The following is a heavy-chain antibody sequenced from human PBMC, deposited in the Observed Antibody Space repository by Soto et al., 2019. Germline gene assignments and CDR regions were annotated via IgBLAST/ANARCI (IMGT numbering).Heavy chain of an antibody. V-gene: IGHV6-1*01. Sequence: PSQTLSLTCAISGDSVSSNSAAWNWIRQSPSRGLGWLGRTYYRSKWYNDYAVSVKSRITINPDTSKNQFSLQLNSVTPEDTAVYYCAREASIAARLVDNWFDPWGQGTLVTVSS. CDR1: GDSVSSNSAA. CDR3: AREASIAARLVDNWFDP. J-gene: IGHJ5*02. D-gene: IGHD6-6*01. CDR2: TYYRSKWYN.